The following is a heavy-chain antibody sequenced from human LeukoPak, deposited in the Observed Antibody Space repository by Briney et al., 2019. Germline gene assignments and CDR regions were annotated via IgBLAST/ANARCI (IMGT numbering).Heavy chain of an antibody. D-gene: IGHD3-3*01. CDR3: AKDIGLCDFWSGYCTFDY. Sequence: GRSLRLSCAASGFTFDDYAMHWVRQAPGKGLEWVSGISWNSGSIGYADSVKGRFTISRDNAKNSLYLQMNSLRAEDTALYYCAKDIGLCDFWSGYCTFDYWGQGTLVTVSS. J-gene: IGHJ4*02. CDR1: GFTFDDYA. V-gene: IGHV3-9*01. CDR2: ISWNSGSI.